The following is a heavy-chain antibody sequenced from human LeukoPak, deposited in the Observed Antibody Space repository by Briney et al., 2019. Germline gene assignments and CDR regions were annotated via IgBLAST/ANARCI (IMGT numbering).Heavy chain of an antibody. CDR1: GDSVSSKSAT. CDR2: TYYRSKWYN. V-gene: IGHV6-1*01. CDR3: ARDPRVSARWQFDY. Sequence: QTHGLTCAISGDSVSSKSATWNWIRPSPSRGLEWLGKTYYRSKWYNDSAVSVTSRITISPDTSKNQFSLQLNSVTPEDTAVYYCARDPRVSARWQFDYWGQGTLVTVSS. D-gene: IGHD3-16*02. J-gene: IGHJ4*02.